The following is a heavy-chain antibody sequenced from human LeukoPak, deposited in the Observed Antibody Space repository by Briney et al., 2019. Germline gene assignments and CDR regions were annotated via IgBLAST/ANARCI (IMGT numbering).Heavy chain of an antibody. V-gene: IGHV4-34*01. J-gene: IGHJ6*03. Sequence: SETLSLTCAVYGGSFSGYYWSWIRQPPGKGLEWIGEINHSVGTNYNPSLKSRVTISVDTSKNQFSLKLSSVTAADTAVHYCARETSQKGAHYMDVWGKGTTVTISS. D-gene: IGHD3-16*01. CDR3: ARETSQKGAHYMDV. CDR2: INHSVGT. CDR1: GGSFSGYY.